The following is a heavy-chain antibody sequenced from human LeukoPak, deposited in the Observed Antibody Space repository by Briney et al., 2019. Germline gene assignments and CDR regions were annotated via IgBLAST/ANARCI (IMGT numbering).Heavy chain of an antibody. J-gene: IGHJ4*02. CDR2: IYYSGSA. CDR1: GGSISSASSY. V-gene: IGHV4-39*01. CDR3: ARRLDGGFDY. Sequence: SETLSLTCTVFGGSISSASSYWGWIRQPPGKGLEWIGNIYYSGSAYYNPSLKSRVTISVDTSKNQFSLKLSSVTAADTAVYYCARRLDGGFDYWGQGTLVTVSS. D-gene: IGHD3-16*01.